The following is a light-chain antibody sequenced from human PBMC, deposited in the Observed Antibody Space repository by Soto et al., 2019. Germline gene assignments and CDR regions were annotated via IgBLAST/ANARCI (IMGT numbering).Light chain of an antibody. CDR1: QSVSSN. CDR3: QQYNNWSRIT. V-gene: IGKV3-15*01. J-gene: IGKJ5*01. Sequence: EIVMKQSPATLSVSPGERATLSCRASQSVSSNLAWYQQKPGQAPRLLIYGASTRATGIPARFSGSGSGTEFTLTMSSLQSEDFAVYYCQQYNNWSRITFGQGTRLEIK. CDR2: GAS.